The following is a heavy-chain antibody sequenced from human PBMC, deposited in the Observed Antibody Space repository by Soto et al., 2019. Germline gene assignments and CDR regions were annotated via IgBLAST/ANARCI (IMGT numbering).Heavy chain of an antibody. CDR3: AKDLRPDGRYDLDY. CDR2: IIGNSEAT. CDR1: GFAVNIYA. Sequence: GGSLRLSCAAYGFAVNIYAMNWVRHAPGKGREWVACIIGNSEATYYADSVKGRFTISRDNSNHILYLQLSSLRVEDTAIYYCAKDLRPDGRYDLDYWGQGTQVTVSS. D-gene: IGHD3-3*01. V-gene: IGHV3-23*01. J-gene: IGHJ4*02.